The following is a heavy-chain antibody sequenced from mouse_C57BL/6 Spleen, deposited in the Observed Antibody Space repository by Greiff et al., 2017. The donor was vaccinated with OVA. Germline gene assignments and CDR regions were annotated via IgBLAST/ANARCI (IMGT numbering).Heavy chain of an antibody. CDR3: ARRGGATVVATWDFDV. J-gene: IGHJ1*03. CDR2: IDPSDSYT. CDR1: GYTFTSYW. Sequence: QVQLQQPGAELVMPGASVKLSCKASGYTFTSYWMHWVKQRPGQGLEWIGEIDPSDSYTNYTHKFKGKSTLTVDKSSSTAYMQLSSLTSEDSAVYYCARRGGATVVATWDFDVWGTGTTVTVSS. D-gene: IGHD1-1*01. V-gene: IGHV1-69*01.